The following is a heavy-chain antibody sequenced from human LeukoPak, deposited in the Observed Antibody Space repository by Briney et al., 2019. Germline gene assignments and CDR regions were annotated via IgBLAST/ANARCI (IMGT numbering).Heavy chain of an antibody. V-gene: IGHV1-46*01. D-gene: IGHD3-22*01. Sequence: ASVKVSCKASGYTFTSYYMHWVRQAPGQGLEWMGIFNPSGGSTSYAQKFQGRVTMTRDMSTSTVYMELSSLRSEDTAVYYCARVSRDIVVVISSPGDAFDIWAQGPMVTVSS. CDR2: FNPSGGST. CDR3: ARVSRDIVVVISSPGDAFDI. J-gene: IGHJ3*02. CDR1: GYTFTSYY.